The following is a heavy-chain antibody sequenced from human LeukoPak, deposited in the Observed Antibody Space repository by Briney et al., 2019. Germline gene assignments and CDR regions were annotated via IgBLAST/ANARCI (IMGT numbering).Heavy chain of an antibody. CDR2: INPNSGGT. CDR3: ARGSGYYGDGYFDY. Sequence: ASVKVSCKASGYTFTGYYMHWVRQAPGQGLEWMGWINPNSGGTNYVQKFQGRVTMTRDTSISTAYMELSRLRSDDTAVYYCARGSGYYGDGYFDYWGQGTLVTVSS. D-gene: IGHD3-3*01. J-gene: IGHJ4*02. V-gene: IGHV1-2*02. CDR1: GYTFTGYY.